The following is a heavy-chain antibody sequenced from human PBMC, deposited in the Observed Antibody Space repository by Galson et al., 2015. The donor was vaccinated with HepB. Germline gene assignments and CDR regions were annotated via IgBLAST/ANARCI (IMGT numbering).Heavy chain of an antibody. Sequence: SVKVSCKASGGTFSSYATSWVRQAPGQGLEWMGGIIPIFGTANYAKKFQGRVTITADESTSTAYMELSSLRSEDTAVYYCARSSTMVRGVPPLGSHYGMDVWGQGTTVTVSS. CDR3: ARSSTMVRGVPPLGSHYGMDV. CDR1: GGTFSSYA. CDR2: IIPIFGTA. D-gene: IGHD3-10*01. J-gene: IGHJ6*02. V-gene: IGHV1-69*13.